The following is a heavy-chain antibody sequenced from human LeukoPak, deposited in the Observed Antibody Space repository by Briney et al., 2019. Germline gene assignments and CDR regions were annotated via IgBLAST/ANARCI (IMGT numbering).Heavy chain of an antibody. CDR3: AKAYQHFGVVPTSCDV. Sequence: GGSLRLSCAASGYTFSSHGIHWVRQAPGKGLEWVSVIWYDGSKKYYSDSVKGRFAVSRDNSKNMVYLEMNSLRVEDTAVYYCAKAYQHFGVVPTSCDVWGQGTTVTVSS. CDR1: GYTFSSHG. CDR2: IWYDGSKK. V-gene: IGHV3-33*06. D-gene: IGHD3-3*01. J-gene: IGHJ6*02.